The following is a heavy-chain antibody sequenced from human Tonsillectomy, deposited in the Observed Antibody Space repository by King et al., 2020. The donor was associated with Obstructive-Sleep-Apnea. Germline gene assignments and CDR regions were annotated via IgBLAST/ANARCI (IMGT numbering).Heavy chain of an antibody. D-gene: IGHD1-1*01. V-gene: IGHV3-72*01. Sequence: VQLVESGGGLVQPGGSLRLSCVASGFSLSDHYKDAVRQAPGEGLEWVCRTRKKANSYTTDYAASVKGRFIISRDGSKNSLYLQMNSLKTEDAAVYYCARTTARTLYYFDLWGLGTLVTVSS. CDR2: TRKKANSYTT. CDR3: ARTTARTLYYFDL. J-gene: IGHJ4*02. CDR1: GFSLSDHY.